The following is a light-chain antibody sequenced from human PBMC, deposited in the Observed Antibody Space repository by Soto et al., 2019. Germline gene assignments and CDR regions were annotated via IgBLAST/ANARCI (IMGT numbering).Light chain of an antibody. CDR3: QRYNSYPFP. CDR2: KAS. Sequence: DIQMTQSPSTLSASEGDRVTITCRASQSISGWLAWYQQKPGKAPKLLIYKASSLESGVPSRFSGSGSGTEFTLTISSLQPDDSATYYCQRYNSYPFPFGHGTNVAIK. CDR1: QSISGW. J-gene: IGKJ3*01. V-gene: IGKV1-5*03.